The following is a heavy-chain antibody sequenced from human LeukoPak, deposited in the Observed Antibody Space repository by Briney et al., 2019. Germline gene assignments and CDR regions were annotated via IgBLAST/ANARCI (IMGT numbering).Heavy chain of an antibody. J-gene: IGHJ6*03. CDR2: ISGSGGGR. Sequence: GGSPRLSCAASGFTFSSYAMSWVRQAPGKGLEWVSAISGSGGGRYYADSVKGRFTISRDNSKNTLYLQMNNLRAEDTAVYYCAKGVDASGIYYYFYMDVWGKGTTVTVSS. V-gene: IGHV3-23*01. CDR1: GFTFSSYA. CDR3: AKGVDASGIYYYFYMDV. D-gene: IGHD3-16*01.